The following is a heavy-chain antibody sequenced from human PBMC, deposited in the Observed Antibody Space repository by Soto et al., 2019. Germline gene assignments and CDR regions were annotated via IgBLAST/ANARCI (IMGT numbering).Heavy chain of an antibody. CDR2: NISIFGTA. D-gene: IGHD1-7*01. Sequence: QVQLVQSGAEVKKPGSSVKVSCKASGGTFSSYAITWVRQAPGQGLEWMGGNISIFGTANYAQKFQGRVTITADESTSTAYMELSSLRSEDTAVYYCAYGKTGTTIAYAFDIWGQGTMVTVSS. J-gene: IGHJ3*02. V-gene: IGHV1-69*12. CDR3: AYGKTGTTIAYAFDI. CDR1: GGTFSSYA.